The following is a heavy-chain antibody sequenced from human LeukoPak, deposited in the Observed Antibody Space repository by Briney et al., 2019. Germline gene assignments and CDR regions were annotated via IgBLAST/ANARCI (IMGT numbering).Heavy chain of an antibody. CDR2: MYHSETT. CDR3: ARVLDYYGSGTRDFDY. CDR1: GYSIRSGHY. J-gene: IGHJ4*02. V-gene: IGHV4-38-2*02. Sequence: SETLSLTCTVSGYSIRSGHYWGWIRQPPGKGLEWIGSMYHSETTSYNPSLKSRVTMAVDTSKNQFSLELTSVTAADTAVYYCARVLDYYGSGTRDFDYWGQGTLVTVSS. D-gene: IGHD3-10*01.